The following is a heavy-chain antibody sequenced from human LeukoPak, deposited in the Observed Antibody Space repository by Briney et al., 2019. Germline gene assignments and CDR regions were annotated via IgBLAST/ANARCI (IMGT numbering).Heavy chain of an antibody. V-gene: IGHV3-15*01. CDR2: IRSKTDGGTT. J-gene: IGHJ1*01. CDR1: GFPFRGGW. CDR3: AKHIYGVVSIQQ. D-gene: IGHD3-3*01. Sequence: GGALRPFCGAAGFPFRGGWMTWVRQAPGEGLEWVGRIRSKTDGGTTDYAVSVQGRFTISRDDSKNTLYLQMSSLKTEDTAVYYCAKHIYGVVSIQQWGQGTLVTVSS.